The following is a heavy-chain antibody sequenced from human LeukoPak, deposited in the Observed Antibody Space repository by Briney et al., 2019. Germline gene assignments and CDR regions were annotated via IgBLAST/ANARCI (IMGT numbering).Heavy chain of an antibody. J-gene: IGHJ4*02. CDR3: ARCLKNYYDSSGYTWGYYFDY. CDR2: INPNSGGT. V-gene: IGHV1-2*06. D-gene: IGHD3-22*01. Sequence: GASVKVSCKASGYTFTGYCMHWVRQAPGQGLEWMGRINPNSGGTNYAQKFQGRVTMTRDTSISTAYMELSRLRSDDTAVYYCARCLKNYYDSSGYTWGYYFDYWGQGTLVTVSS. CDR1: GYTFTGYC.